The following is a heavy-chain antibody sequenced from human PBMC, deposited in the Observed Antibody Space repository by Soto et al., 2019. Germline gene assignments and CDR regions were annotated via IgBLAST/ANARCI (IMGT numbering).Heavy chain of an antibody. CDR1: GFTFSSYG. D-gene: IGHD2-15*01. CDR2: ISYDGSNK. CDR3: AKDSCSGGSCYLGPVDY. V-gene: IGHV3-30*18. J-gene: IGHJ4*02. Sequence: GGSLRLSCAASGFTFSSYGMHWVRQAPGKGLEWVAVISYDGSNKYYADSVKGRFTISRDNSKNTLYLQMNSLRAEDTAVYYCAKDSCSGGSCYLGPVDYWGQGTLVTVSS.